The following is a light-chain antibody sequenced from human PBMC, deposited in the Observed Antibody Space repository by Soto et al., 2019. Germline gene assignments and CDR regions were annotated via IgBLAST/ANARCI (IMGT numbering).Light chain of an antibody. CDR1: QGISSY. CDR3: KHYNSYSEA. V-gene: IGKV1-9*01. J-gene: IGKJ1*01. Sequence: IQLTQSPSSLSASVGDRVTITCRASQGISSYLAWYQQKPGKAHKLLIYAASTLQSGVQSRFSGSGSGTEFTLTIRSLQPDDFATYYCKHYNSYSEAFGQGTKVDIK. CDR2: AAS.